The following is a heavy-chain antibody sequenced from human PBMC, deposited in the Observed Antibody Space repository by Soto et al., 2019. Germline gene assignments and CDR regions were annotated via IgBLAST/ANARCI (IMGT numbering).Heavy chain of an antibody. V-gene: IGHV1-18*01. Sequence: ASVKVSCKASGYTFTSYGISWVRQAPGQGLEWMGWISAYNGNTNYAQKLQGRVTMTTDTSTSTAYMELRSLRSDDTAVYYCARSRVVVAATGFAYWGQGTLVTVSS. D-gene: IGHD2-15*01. CDR1: GYTFTSYG. CDR3: ARSRVVVAATGFAY. CDR2: ISAYNGNT. J-gene: IGHJ4*02.